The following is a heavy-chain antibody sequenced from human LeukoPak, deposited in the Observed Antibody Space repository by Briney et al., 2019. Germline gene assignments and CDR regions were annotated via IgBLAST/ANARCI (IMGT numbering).Heavy chain of an antibody. J-gene: IGHJ4*02. CDR2: IIPIFGTA. Sequence: SVKVSCKASGGTFISYAISWVRQAPGQGLEWMGGIIPIFGTANYAQKFQGRVTITADESTSTAYMELSSLRSEDTAVYYCARERPRLGRLSSSYRGSYHSFDYWGQGTLVTVSS. CDR1: GGTFISYA. CDR3: ARERPRLGRLSSSYRGSYHSFDY. V-gene: IGHV1-69*13. D-gene: IGHD1-26*01.